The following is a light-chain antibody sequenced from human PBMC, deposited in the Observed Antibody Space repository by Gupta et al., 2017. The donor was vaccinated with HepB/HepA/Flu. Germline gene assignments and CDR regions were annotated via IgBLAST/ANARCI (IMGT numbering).Light chain of an antibody. V-gene: IGLV6-57*03. CDR3: QSYDSSILV. CDR2: EDN. Sequence: FMLTQPHSVSESPGKTVTISCTRSSGRIASNYVQWYQQRPGSAPTTVIYEDNHRPSGVPDRFSGSIDSSSNSASLTISGLKAEDEDDYYCQSYDSSILVFGGGTKLTVL. CDR1: SGRIASNY. J-gene: IGLJ2*01.